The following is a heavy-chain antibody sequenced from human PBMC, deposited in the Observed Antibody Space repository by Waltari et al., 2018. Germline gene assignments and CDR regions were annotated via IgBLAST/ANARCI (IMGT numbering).Heavy chain of an antibody. CDR3: AREGVSWFDP. CDR2: IYHSGST. CDR1: GYSISIGSS. V-gene: IGHV4-38-2*02. D-gene: IGHD2-8*01. J-gene: IGHJ5*02. Sequence: QVQLQESGPGLVKPSETLSLTCTVPGYSISIGSSWGWFRQPPGKGLEGSGSIYHSGSTYYNPSLKSRVTISVDTSKNQFSLKLSSVTAADTAVYYCAREGVSWFDPWGQGTLVTVSS.